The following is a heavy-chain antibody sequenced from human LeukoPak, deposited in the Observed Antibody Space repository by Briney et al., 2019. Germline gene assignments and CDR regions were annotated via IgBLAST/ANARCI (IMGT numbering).Heavy chain of an antibody. V-gene: IGHV3-48*01. CDR3: ARWQYYDSSGYYSRNWFDP. D-gene: IGHD3-22*01. J-gene: IGHJ5*02. Sequence: GGSLRLSCAASGFTFSSYSMNWVRRAPGKGLEWVSYISSSSSTIYYADSVKGRFTISRDNAKNSLYLQMNSLRAKDTAVYYCARWQYYDSSGYYSRNWFDPWGQGTLVTVSS. CDR1: GFTFSSYS. CDR2: ISSSSSTI.